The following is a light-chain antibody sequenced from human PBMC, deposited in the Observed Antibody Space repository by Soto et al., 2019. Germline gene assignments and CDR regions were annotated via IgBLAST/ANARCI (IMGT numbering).Light chain of an antibody. CDR2: GNI. J-gene: IGLJ2*01. CDR3: QSYDSSLSGVV. V-gene: IGLV1-40*01. Sequence: QSVLTQPPSVSGAPGQRVTISCTGSSSNIGSGYEVHWYQQLPGRAPKLLIYGNIYRPSGVPDRFSGSKSDTSVSLAITGLQAEDEADYHCQSYDSSLSGVVFGGGTKLTVL. CDR1: SSNIGSGYE.